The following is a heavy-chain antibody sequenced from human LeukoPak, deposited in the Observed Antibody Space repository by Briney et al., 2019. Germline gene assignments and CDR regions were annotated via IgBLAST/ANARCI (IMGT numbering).Heavy chain of an antibody. V-gene: IGHV3-11*01. CDR2: ISSSGSTI. CDR3: AKARYSSSWRDAFDI. CDR1: GFTFSDYY. J-gene: IGHJ3*02. D-gene: IGHD6-13*01. Sequence: PGGSLRLSCAASGFTFSDYYMSWIRQAPGKGLEWVSYISSSGSTIYYADSVKGRFTISRDNSKNTLYLQMNSLRAEDTAVYYCAKARYSSSWRDAFDIWGQGTMVTVSS.